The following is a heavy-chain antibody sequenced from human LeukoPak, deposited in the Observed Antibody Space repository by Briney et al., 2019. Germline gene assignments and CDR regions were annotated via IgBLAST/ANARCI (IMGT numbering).Heavy chain of an antibody. D-gene: IGHD2-15*01. CDR3: ARGADCSGGSCELDY. J-gene: IGHJ4*02. CDR1: GFTVSSNY. V-gene: IGHV4-34*01. Sequence: PGGSLRLSCAASGFTVSSNYMSWIRQPPGKGLEWIGEINHSGSTNYNPSLKSRVTISVDTSKNQFSLKLSSVTAADTAVYYCARGADCSGGSCELDYWGQGTLVTVSS. CDR2: INHSGST.